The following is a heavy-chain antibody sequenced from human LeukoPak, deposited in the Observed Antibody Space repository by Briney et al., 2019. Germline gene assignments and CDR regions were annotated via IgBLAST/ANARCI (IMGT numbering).Heavy chain of an antibody. J-gene: IGHJ4*02. D-gene: IGHD6-13*01. V-gene: IGHV3-73*01. CDR3: TTRHAYSPTGG. CDR2: IRSKANSYAT. CDR1: GFTFSGSA. Sequence: PGGSLRLSCAASGFTFSGSAMHWVRQASGKGLEWVGRIRSKANSYATAYAASVKGRFTISRDDSKNTAYLQMNSLKTEDTAVYYCTTRHAYSPTGGRGQGTLVTVSS.